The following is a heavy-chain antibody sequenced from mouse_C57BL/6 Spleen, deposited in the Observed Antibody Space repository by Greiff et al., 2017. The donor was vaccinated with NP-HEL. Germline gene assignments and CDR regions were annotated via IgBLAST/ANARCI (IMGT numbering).Heavy chain of an antibody. CDR1: GYSITSGYY. Sequence: VHVQQSGPGLVKPSPSLSLTCSVTGYSITSGYYWNWIRQFPGNKLECMGYISYDGSNNYNPSFKNRITITRDTSKNQFFLKLNSVTTEDTATYYCARGDGNLDYWGQGTTLTVSS. J-gene: IGHJ2*01. CDR3: ARGDGNLDY. D-gene: IGHD2-1*01. V-gene: IGHV3-6*01. CDR2: ISYDGSN.